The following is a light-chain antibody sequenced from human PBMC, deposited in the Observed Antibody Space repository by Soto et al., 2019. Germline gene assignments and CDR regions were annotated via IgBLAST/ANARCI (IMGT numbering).Light chain of an antibody. J-gene: IGKJ5*01. CDR1: QSVNSY. V-gene: IGKV3-15*01. CDR2: GAS. Sequence: EIVMTQSPATLSVSPGERATRSCRASQSVNSYLAWYQQRPGQAPRLLIYGASTRATGVPARFSGSGSGTEFTLIISSLQSEDFAVYYCQQCNDWPLITFGQGTRLE. CDR3: QQCNDWPLIT.